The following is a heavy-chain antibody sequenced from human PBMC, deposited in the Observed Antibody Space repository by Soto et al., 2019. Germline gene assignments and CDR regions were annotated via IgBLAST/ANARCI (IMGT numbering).Heavy chain of an antibody. D-gene: IGHD3-9*01. V-gene: IGHV3-48*04. J-gene: IGHJ4*02. CDR2: IFATSTTI. Sequence: EVQLVESGGALVQPGGSLRLSCVASGFTFSSFSVVWVRQAPGKGLEWIAYIFATSTTIYYADSVKGRFTVSRDNTQNSLFLLMNSLTGDDTAIYYCARDRDWAFDYWGQGTQVIVSS. CDR1: GFTFSSFS. CDR3: ARDRDWAFDY.